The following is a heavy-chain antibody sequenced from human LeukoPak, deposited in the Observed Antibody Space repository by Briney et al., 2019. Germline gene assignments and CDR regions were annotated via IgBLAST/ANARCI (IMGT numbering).Heavy chain of an antibody. V-gene: IGHV4-59*08. CDR3: ARLGRDYDILTGYYHPPL. Sequence: EASETLSLTCTVSGGSISSYYWTWIRQPAGKGLEWIGYIYYSGSTNYNPSLKSRVTISVDTSKNQFSLKLSSVTAADTAVYYCARLGRDYDILTGYYHPPLWGQGTLVTVSS. D-gene: IGHD3-9*01. CDR1: GGSISSYY. J-gene: IGHJ4*02. CDR2: IYYSGST.